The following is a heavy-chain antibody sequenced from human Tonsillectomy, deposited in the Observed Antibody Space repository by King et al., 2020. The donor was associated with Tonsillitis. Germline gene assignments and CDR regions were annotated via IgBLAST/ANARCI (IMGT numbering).Heavy chain of an antibody. CDR2: IYYSGST. CDR3: ARVGRRPRPRGYYYYMDV. CDR1: GGSISSYY. D-gene: IGHD3-10*01. Sequence: QLQESGPGLVKPSETLSLTCTVSGGSISSYYWSWIRQPPGKGLEWIGYIYYSGSTNYNPSLKSRVTLSVDTSKNQFSLKLSSVTAADTAVYYCARVGRRPRPRGYYYYMDVWGKGTTVTVSS. J-gene: IGHJ6*03. V-gene: IGHV4-59*01.